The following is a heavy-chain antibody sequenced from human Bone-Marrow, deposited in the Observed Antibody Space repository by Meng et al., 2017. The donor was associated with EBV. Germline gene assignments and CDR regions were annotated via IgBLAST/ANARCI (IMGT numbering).Heavy chain of an antibody. CDR2: LNEHGTIT. CDR3: SRDLVGSDDY. V-gene: IGHV3-74*01. CDR1: GFIVSKNY. Sequence: EVQLVESGGGLVQPGGSLRLSCAASGFIVSKNYMSWVRQAPGKGLEWVSRLNEHGTITTYADSVKGRFTISRDNAKNTLYLQMNSLRVEDTAVYYCSRDLVGSDDYWGQGTLVTVSS. J-gene: IGHJ4*02.